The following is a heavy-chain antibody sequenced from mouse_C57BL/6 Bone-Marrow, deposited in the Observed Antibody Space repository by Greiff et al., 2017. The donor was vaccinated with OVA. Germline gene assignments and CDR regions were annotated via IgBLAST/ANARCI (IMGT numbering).Heavy chain of an antibody. J-gene: IGHJ3*01. Sequence: EVQRVESGPELVKPGASVKISCKASGYSFTGYYMHWVKQSSEKSLEWIGEINPSTGGTSYNQKFKGKATLTVDKSSSTAYMQLKSLTSEDSAVYYCARCPYGNYPPWFAYWGQGTLVTVSA. CDR2: INPSTGGT. CDR3: ARCPYGNYPPWFAY. CDR1: GYSFTGYY. D-gene: IGHD2-1*01. V-gene: IGHV1-43*01.